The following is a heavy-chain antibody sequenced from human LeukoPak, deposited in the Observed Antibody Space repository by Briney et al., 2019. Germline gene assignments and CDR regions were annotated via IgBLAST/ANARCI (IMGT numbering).Heavy chain of an antibody. D-gene: IGHD3-10*01. CDR3: ARGYYGSGSYYFDY. V-gene: IGHV4-30-2*01. CDR1: GGSISSGGYS. Sequence: PSQTLSLTCAVSGGSISSGGYSWRWIRQPPGKGLEWIGYIYHSGSTYYNPSLKSRVTISVDRSKNQFSLKLSSVTAADTAVYYCARGYYGSGSYYFDYWGQGTLVTVSS. J-gene: IGHJ4*02. CDR2: IYHSGST.